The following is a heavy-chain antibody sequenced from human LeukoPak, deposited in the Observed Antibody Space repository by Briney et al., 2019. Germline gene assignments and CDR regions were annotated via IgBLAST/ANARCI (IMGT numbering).Heavy chain of an antibody. CDR3: ARIPCIAVAGTPYYYYYMDV. CDR1: GGSISSYY. D-gene: IGHD6-19*01. V-gene: IGHV4-59*08. CDR2: IYYSGST. Sequence: SETLSLTCTVSGGSISSYYWSWIRQPPGKGLEWIGYIYYSGSTNYNPSLKSRVTISVDTSKNQFSLKLSSVTAADTAVYYCARIPCIAVAGTPYYYYYMDVWGKGTTVTVSS. J-gene: IGHJ6*03.